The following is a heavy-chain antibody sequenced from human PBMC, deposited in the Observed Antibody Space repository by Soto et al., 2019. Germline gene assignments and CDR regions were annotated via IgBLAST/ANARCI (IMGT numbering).Heavy chain of an antibody. Sequence: KPSETLSLTCTVSGGSISSYFWTWVRQPPGKGLEWIGYIYYSGSANYNPSLKSRVTISVDTSKNQVSLKVSSVTAADTAVYYCARDSGGYDFWSGTYQYYGMDVWGQGTTVTVSS. CDR3: ARDSGGYDFWSGTYQYYGMDV. J-gene: IGHJ6*02. D-gene: IGHD3-3*01. V-gene: IGHV4-59*01. CDR1: GGSISSYF. CDR2: IYYSGSA.